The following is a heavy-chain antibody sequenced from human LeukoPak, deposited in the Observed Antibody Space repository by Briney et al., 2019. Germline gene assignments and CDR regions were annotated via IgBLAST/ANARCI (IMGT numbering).Heavy chain of an antibody. CDR3: ARGSPGLAARSSDY. CDR2: ISSSSSYI. CDR1: GFTFSSYS. D-gene: IGHD6-6*01. Sequence: PGGSLRLSCAASGFTFSSYSMNWVRQAPGKGLEWVSSISSSSSYIYYADSVKGRFTISRDNAKNSLYLQMNSLRAEDTAVYYCARGSPGLAARSSDYWGQGTLVTVSS. V-gene: IGHV3-21*01. J-gene: IGHJ4*02.